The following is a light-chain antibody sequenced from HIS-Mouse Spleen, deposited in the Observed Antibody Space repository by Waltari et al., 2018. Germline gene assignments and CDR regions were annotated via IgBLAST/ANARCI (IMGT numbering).Light chain of an antibody. V-gene: IGLV2-14*03. CDR3: SSYTSSSTRV. CDR1: SSYLGVLHY. CDR2: DVS. J-gene: IGLJ3*02. Sequence: QSARTQPVSVSGPPGQSHTILCTGTSSYLGVLHYVPGYQQHPGKAPKLMIYDVSNRPSGVSNRFSGSKSGNTASLTISGLQAEDEADYYCSSYTSSSTRVFGGGTKLTVL.